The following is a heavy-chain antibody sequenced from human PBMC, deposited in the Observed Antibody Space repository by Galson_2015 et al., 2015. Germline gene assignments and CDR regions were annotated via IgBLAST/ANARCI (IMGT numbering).Heavy chain of an antibody. CDR3: ARGVYYDSSGYYYDY. CDR2: ISAYNGNT. J-gene: IGHJ4*02. D-gene: IGHD3-22*01. CDR1: GYTFTSYG. Sequence: SVKVSCKASGYTFTSYGISWVRQAPGQGLEWMGWISAYNGNTNYAQKLQGRVTMTTDTSTSTAYMELRSLRSDDTAVYYCARGVYYDSSGYYYDYWGQGTLVTVSS. V-gene: IGHV1-18*01.